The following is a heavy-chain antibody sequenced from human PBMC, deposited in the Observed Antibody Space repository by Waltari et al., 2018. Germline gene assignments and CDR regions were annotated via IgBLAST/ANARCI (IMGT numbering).Heavy chain of an antibody. CDR3: ARGGHYDILMDY. CDR1: GGSISSYY. D-gene: IGHD3-9*01. Sequence: LTCTVSGGSISSYYWSWIRQPPGKGLEWIGYIYYSGSTNYNPSLKSRVTISVDTSKNQFSLKLSSVTAADTAVYYCARGGHYDILMDYWGQGTLVTVSS. CDR2: IYYSGST. J-gene: IGHJ4*02. V-gene: IGHV4-59*13.